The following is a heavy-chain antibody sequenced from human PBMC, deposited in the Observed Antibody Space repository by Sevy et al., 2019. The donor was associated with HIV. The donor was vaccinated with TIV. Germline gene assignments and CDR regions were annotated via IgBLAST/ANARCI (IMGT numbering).Heavy chain of an antibody. V-gene: IGHV3-43*01. CDR3: AKEARTRGWLDPHFDY. CDR2: ISWDGGST. D-gene: IGHD6-19*01. Sequence: GSLRLSCAASGFTFNDYTMHWVRQAPGKGLEWVSLISWDGGSTYYAASVKGRFTISRDNSKNSLYLQMNSLRTEDTALYYCAKEARTRGWLDPHFDYWGQGSLVTVSS. J-gene: IGHJ4*02. CDR1: GFTFNDYT.